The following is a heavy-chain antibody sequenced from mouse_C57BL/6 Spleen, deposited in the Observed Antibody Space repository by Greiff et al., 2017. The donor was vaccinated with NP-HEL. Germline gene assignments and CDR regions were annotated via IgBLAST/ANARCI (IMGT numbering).Heavy chain of an antibody. V-gene: IGHV1-64*01. CDR1: GYTFTSYW. CDR3: ARSGGMGVYYFDY. J-gene: IGHJ2*01. D-gene: IGHD1-1*02. CDR2: IHPNSGST. Sequence: VQLQQPGAELVKPGASVKLSCKASGYTFTSYWMHWVKQRPGQGLEWIGMIHPNSGSTNYNEKFKSKATLTVDKSSSTAYMQLSSLTSEDSAVYYCARSGGMGVYYFDYWGQGTTLTVSS.